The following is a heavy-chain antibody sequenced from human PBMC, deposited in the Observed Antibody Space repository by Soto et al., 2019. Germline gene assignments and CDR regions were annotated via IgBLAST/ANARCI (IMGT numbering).Heavy chain of an antibody. D-gene: IGHD3-22*01. CDR2: TYWNDDK. Sequence: QITLKESGPTLVKPTQTLTLTCTFSGFSLSTSGVGVGWIRQPPGKALEWLALTYWNDDKRYSPSLKSRLTITKDTSKNQVVLTMTNMDPVDTATYYCAHTPSYDPFDPWGQGTLVTVSS. J-gene: IGHJ5*02. CDR3: AHTPSYDPFDP. V-gene: IGHV2-5*01. CDR1: GFSLSTSGVG.